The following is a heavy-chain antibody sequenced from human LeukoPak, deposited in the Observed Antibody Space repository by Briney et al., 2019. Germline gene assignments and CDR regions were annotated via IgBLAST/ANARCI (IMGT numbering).Heavy chain of an antibody. CDR2: VKTSAGDT. V-gene: IGHV3-23*01. D-gene: IGHD5-24*01. Sequence: GGSLRLSCAASGFMFSNYAMSWVRQAPGRGLEWVSAVKTSAGDTYYADSVKGRFTISRDNSKSTVYLQMSSLRAEDSALYYCAKGQMATILGFDSWGQGALVTVSS. CDR3: AKGQMATILGFDS. J-gene: IGHJ4*02. CDR1: GFMFSNYA.